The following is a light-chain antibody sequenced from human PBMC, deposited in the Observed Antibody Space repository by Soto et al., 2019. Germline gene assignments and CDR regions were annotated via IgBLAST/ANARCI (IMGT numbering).Light chain of an antibody. CDR3: QQYNNWPPYP. Sequence: EIVMTQSPATLSVSPGERATLSCRASQRVSSNLAWYQQKPGQAPMRLISGASTRATGIPARFSGSGSGTEFTRTISSLQSEDFAVYYGQQYNNWPPYPFGQGTKLEIK. J-gene: IGKJ2*01. CDR1: QRVSSN. V-gene: IGKV3-15*01. CDR2: GAS.